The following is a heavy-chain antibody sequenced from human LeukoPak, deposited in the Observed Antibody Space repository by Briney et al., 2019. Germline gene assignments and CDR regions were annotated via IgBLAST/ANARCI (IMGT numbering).Heavy chain of an antibody. Sequence: GGSLRLSCAASGFTFSDYYMSWIRQAPGKGLEWVSYISSSGSTIYYADSVKGRFTISRDSSKNTLHLQMDSLRAEDTAVYYCAKDWPVSGDHYSPFDYWGQGTLVTVSS. CDR2: ISSSGSTI. D-gene: IGHD4-11*01. CDR3: AKDWPVSGDHYSPFDY. CDR1: GFTFSDYY. J-gene: IGHJ4*02. V-gene: IGHV3-11*01.